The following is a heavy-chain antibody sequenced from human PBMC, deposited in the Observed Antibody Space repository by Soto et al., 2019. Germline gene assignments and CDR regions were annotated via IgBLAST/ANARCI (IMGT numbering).Heavy chain of an antibody. J-gene: IGHJ6*03. CDR3: AREGYCSSGSCSLYSHEYFCMVV. CDR2: ISTYNGNT. V-gene: IGHV1-18*01. CDR1: GYTFDRYG. Sequence: QVQLVQSGAEVKKPGASVKVSCKASGYTFDRYGISWVRQAPGQGLEWMGWISTYNGNTNYAQKLKGRVTMTTDTFTSKAYKELRRLTSDDTAVYYCAREGYCSSGSCSLYSHEYFCMVVRGQGTTVTVSS. D-gene: IGHD2-15*01.